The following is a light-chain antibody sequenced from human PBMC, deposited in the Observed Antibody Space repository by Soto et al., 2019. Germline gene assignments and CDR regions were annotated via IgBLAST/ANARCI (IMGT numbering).Light chain of an antibody. Sequence: EVVMTQSPATLSVSPGDTVTLSCRANQSITSNLAWYQQKPGQAPMLLIYGASTRATGIPVRFSGSGSGTEFTLTSSRLQSEDVVVYYCQHYNNWIASFGGGTKVEIK. V-gene: IGKV3-15*01. CDR3: QHYNNWIAS. J-gene: IGKJ4*01. CDR2: GAS. CDR1: QSITSN.